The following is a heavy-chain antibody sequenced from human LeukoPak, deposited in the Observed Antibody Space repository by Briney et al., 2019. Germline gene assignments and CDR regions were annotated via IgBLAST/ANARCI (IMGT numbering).Heavy chain of an antibody. J-gene: IGHJ4*02. CDR2: IASDGSST. CDR3: ARGQPHGNDY. V-gene: IGHV3-74*01. Sequence: GGSLRLSCAASGFTFSSYWMNWVRQAPGKGLVWVSRIASDGSSTTYADSVKGRFSISRDNAKNTLYLQMNSLRVEDTAVYYCARGQPHGNDYWGQGTLVTVSS. D-gene: IGHD4-23*01. CDR1: GFTFSSYW.